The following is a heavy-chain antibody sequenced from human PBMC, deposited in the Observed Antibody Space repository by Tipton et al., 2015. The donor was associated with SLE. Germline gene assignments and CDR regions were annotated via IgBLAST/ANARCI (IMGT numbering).Heavy chain of an antibody. Sequence: TLSLTCTVSGDSITSSSYYWGWIRQPPGKGLEWVGTVYYGGSTDYNPSLKSRVTMSVDTSQNQLSLRLSSVTAADTAVYYCARVHWKGDAFDIWGQGTMVTVSS. CDR2: VYYGGST. D-gene: IGHD1-1*01. J-gene: IGHJ3*02. CDR1: GDSITSSSYY. V-gene: IGHV4-39*07. CDR3: ARVHWKGDAFDI.